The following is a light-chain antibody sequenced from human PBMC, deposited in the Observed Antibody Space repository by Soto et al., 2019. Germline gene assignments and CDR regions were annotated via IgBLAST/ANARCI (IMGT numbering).Light chain of an antibody. CDR3: NSYTSKSTGV. CDR1: SGDVGGYNY. CDR2: EVS. Sequence: QSALTQPASMSGSPGQSITISCTGTSGDVGGYNYVSWYQQHPGKAPKLIIYEVSNRPSGVSNRFSGSKSGNTASLTISGLQAEDEADYYCNSYTSKSTGVFGTGTKVTVL. J-gene: IGLJ1*01. V-gene: IGLV2-14*01.